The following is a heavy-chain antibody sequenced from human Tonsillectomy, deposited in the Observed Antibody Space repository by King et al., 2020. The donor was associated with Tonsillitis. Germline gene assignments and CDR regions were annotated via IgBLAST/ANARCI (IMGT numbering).Heavy chain of an antibody. CDR3: ARGRADEFWSDFYTPTAYYYGMDV. Sequence: VQLPQWGAGLLKPSETLSLTCAVYGGSFSGYCWSWIRQPPGKGLEWVGEINHGGSTNYNPSLKSRVTISVDTSKIQFSLKLSSVTAADTAVYYCARGRADEFWSDFYTPTAYYYGMDVWGQGTTVTLSS. V-gene: IGHV4-34*01. D-gene: IGHD3-3*01. J-gene: IGHJ6*02. CDR1: GGSFSGYC. CDR2: INHGGST.